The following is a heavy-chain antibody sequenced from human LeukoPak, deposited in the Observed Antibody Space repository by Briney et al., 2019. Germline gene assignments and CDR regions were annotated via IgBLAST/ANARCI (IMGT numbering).Heavy chain of an antibody. J-gene: IGHJ4*02. CDR3: ARRVGYCSGGSCYSIDY. CDR1: GGSFSGYY. V-gene: IGHV4-34*01. Sequence: SETLSLTCAVYGGSFSGYYWSWIREPPGKGLEWIGEINHSGSTNYNPSLKSRVTISVDTSKNQFSLKLSSVTAADTAVYYCARRVGYCSGGSCYSIDYWGQGTLVSVSS. CDR2: INHSGST. D-gene: IGHD2-15*01.